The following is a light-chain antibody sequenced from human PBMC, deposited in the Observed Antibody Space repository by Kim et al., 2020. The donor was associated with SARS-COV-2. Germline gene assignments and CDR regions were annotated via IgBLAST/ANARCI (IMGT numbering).Light chain of an antibody. J-gene: IGKJ1*01. CDR2: GAS. V-gene: IGKV3-15*01. CDR1: QSVSTN. Sequence: SPGERAAPSCRAGQSVSTNLAWYQQKPGQAPRLLIYGASTRATGIPATFSGSGSGTEFTLTISSLQSEDFAVYYCQQYNDWPPWTFGQGTKVDIK. CDR3: QQYNDWPPWT.